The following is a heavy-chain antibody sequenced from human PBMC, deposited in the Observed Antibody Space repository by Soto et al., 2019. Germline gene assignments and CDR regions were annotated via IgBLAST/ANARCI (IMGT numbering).Heavy chain of an antibody. D-gene: IGHD5-12*01. Sequence: SXTLSHTFSVSVVAISTYSCSWIRQPPGKGLEWIGYNYHSGTTNYNPSLKSRVTISVDTSKNQFSLRLTSVTAADTAIYYCVREAYIGYGHAIDHWGQGTLVTVSS. CDR1: VVAISTYS. CDR2: NYHSGTT. V-gene: IGHV4-59*01. J-gene: IGHJ4*02. CDR3: VREAYIGYGHAIDH.